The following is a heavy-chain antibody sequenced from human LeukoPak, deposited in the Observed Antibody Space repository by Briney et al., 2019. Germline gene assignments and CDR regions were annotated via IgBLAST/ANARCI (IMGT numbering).Heavy chain of an antibody. J-gene: IGHJ4*02. Sequence: SETLSLTCTVSGGSISSGGYYWRWIRQHPGKGLEWIGYIYYSGSTYYNPSLKSRLTISVDTSKNQFSLKLSSVTAADTAVYYCARDARYYGSSGYPYFDYWGQGTLVTVSS. CDR3: ARDARYYGSSGYPYFDY. D-gene: IGHD3-22*01. CDR1: GGSISSGGYY. V-gene: IGHV4-31*03. CDR2: IYYSGST.